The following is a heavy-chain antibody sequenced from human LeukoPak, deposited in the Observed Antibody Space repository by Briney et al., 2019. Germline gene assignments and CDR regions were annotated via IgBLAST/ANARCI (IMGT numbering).Heavy chain of an antibody. CDR1: GLTFSNAY. Sequence: GGSLRLSCAASGLTFSNAYMNWVRQAPGKGLEWVGRIKPKTDGETTEYAAPVKGRFSISRDDSKNMLYLQMNSLKTEDTAVYYCITPLPYSAQGGQGTLVTVSS. D-gene: IGHD2-21*01. CDR3: ITPLPYSAQ. J-gene: IGHJ4*02. CDR2: IKPKTDGETT. V-gene: IGHV3-15*07.